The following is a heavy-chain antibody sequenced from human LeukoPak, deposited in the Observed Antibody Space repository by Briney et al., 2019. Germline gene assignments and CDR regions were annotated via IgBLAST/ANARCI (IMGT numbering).Heavy chain of an antibody. CDR3: ARDPAWVREMGYFQH. Sequence: TGGSLRLACAASRPIFSTYTMQWVRQAPGKGREWVATISYDGDSSFYADSVKGRFTISRDNSKNTLFLQMDSLKSEDTAVYYCARDPAWVREMGYFQHWGQGTLATLPS. CDR2: ISYDGDSS. V-gene: IGHV3-30-3*01. D-gene: IGHD1-26*01. J-gene: IGHJ1*01. CDR1: RPIFSTYT.